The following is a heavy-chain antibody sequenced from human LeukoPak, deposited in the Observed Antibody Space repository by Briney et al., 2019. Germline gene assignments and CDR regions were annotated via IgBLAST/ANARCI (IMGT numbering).Heavy chain of an antibody. V-gene: IGHV3-30*03. CDR3: ASAAGAYDN. J-gene: IGHJ4*02. CDR2: ISYAGSNK. Sequence: GGSLRLSCAASGFTFSNYGMHWVRQAPGKGLEWVAVISYAGSNKYYAESVKGRFAISRDNSQNTVWLQMNSLRAKDTAVYYCASAAGAYDNWGQGTLVTVSS. D-gene: IGHD6-13*01. CDR1: GFTFSNYG.